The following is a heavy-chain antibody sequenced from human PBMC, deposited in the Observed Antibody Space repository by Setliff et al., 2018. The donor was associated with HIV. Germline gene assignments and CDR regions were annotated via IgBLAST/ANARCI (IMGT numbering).Heavy chain of an antibody. Sequence: GASVKVSCKASGYTFSDYYMHWVRQAPGQGLEWMGWINPNSGGTNYAQKFQGRVNMTRDTSISTTCMELSRLRSDDTAVYYCARAALRYCTSTSCPRVDAFDIWGQGTMVTVSS. V-gene: IGHV1-2*02. J-gene: IGHJ3*02. CDR3: ARAALRYCTSTSCPRVDAFDI. D-gene: IGHD2-2*01. CDR2: INPNSGGT. CDR1: GYTFSDYY.